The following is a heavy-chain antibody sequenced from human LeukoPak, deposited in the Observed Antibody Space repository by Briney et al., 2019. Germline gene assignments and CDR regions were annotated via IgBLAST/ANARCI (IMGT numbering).Heavy chain of an antibody. V-gene: IGHV1-46*01. CDR2: ISPSGAST. CDR1: GYTFTSYY. Sequence: ASVKVSCKASGYTFTSYYMHGVRQAPGQGLEWMGIISPSGASTTYAQDFQGRVTMTRDMSTSTLYMELSSLKSEDTAVYYCARGSSRSPRDAFDIWGQGTMVTVSS. CDR3: ARGSSRSPRDAFDI. J-gene: IGHJ3*02.